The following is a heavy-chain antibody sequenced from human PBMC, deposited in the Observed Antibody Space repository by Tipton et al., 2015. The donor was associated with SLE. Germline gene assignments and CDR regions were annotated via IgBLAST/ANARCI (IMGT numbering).Heavy chain of an antibody. CDR1: GYTFTSYG. V-gene: IGHV1-18*01. D-gene: IGHD6-13*01. J-gene: IGHJ4*02. Sequence: QVQLVQSGAEVKKPGASVKVSCKASGYTFTSYGISWVRQAPGQGLEWMGWISTYNGNTNYAQKLQGRVTMTTDTSTSTAYMELRSLRSDDTAVYYCARDLRMVQQLVEGVFRFDYWGQGTLVTVSS. CDR2: ISTYNGNT. CDR3: ARDLRMVQQLVEGVFRFDY.